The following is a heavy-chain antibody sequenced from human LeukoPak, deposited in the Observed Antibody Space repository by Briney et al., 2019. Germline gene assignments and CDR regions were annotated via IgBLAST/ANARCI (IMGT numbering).Heavy chain of an antibody. CDR3: ARGEYDFWSGYYTGGGMDV. V-gene: IGHV3-33*07. CDR1: GFTFSSYG. D-gene: IGHD3-3*01. Sequence: GGSLRLSCAASGFTFSSYGMYWVRQAPGKGLEWVAVIWYDGSNKYYADSVKGRFTISRDLSKNTLYLQMNSLRVEDTAVYYCARGEYDFWSGYYTGGGMDVWGQGTTVTVSS. J-gene: IGHJ6*02. CDR2: IWYDGSNK.